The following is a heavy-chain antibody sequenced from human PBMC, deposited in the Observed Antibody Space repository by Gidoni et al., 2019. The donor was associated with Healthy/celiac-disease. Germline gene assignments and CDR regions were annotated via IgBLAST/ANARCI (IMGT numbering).Heavy chain of an antibody. CDR3: AKSRGDY. Sequence: EVQLLESGGGLVPPGGSLRISCAASGFTFSSYAMSWVRQAPGKGLEWVSAISGIGGSTYDADAVKGRFTISRDNSKNTRYLQMNSLRAEDTAVYYCAKSRGDYWGQGTLVTVSS. CDR1: GFTFSSYA. J-gene: IGHJ4*02. V-gene: IGHV3-23*01. D-gene: IGHD3-10*01. CDR2: ISGIGGST.